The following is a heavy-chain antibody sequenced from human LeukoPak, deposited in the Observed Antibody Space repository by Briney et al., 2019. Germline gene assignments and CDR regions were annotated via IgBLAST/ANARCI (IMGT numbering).Heavy chain of an antibody. V-gene: IGHV4-34*01. CDR2: INHSGST. Sequence: SETLSLTCAVYGGSFSGYYWSWIRQPPGKGLEWIGEINHSGSTNYNPSLKSRVTISVDTSKNQFSLKLSSVTAADTAVYYCARVGGAVAGTLDYYYYGMDVWGQGTTVTVSS. CDR3: ARVGGAVAGTLDYYYYGMDV. J-gene: IGHJ6*02. D-gene: IGHD6-19*01. CDR1: GGSFSGYY.